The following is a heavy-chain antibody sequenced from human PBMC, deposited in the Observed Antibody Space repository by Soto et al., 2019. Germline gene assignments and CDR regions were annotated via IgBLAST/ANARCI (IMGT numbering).Heavy chain of an antibody. J-gene: IGHJ4*02. CDR3: ARASYDYGDYHPPPQSAY. CDR1: GYTFTSYY. D-gene: IGHD4-17*01. CDR2: INPSGGST. Sequence: ASVKVSCKASGYTFTSYYMHWVRQAPGQGLEWMGIINPSGGSTSYAQKFQGRVTMTRDTSTSTVYMELSSLRSEDTAVYYCARASYDYGDYHPPPQSAYWGQGTLVTVS. V-gene: IGHV1-46*03.